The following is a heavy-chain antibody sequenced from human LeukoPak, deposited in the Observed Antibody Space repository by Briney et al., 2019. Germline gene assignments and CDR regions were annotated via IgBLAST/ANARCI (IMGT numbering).Heavy chain of an antibody. CDR1: GGSISSYY. CDR3: ARLATGGLYYFDY. V-gene: IGHV4-59*08. J-gene: IGHJ4*02. D-gene: IGHD6-19*01. Sequence: SETLSLTCTVSGGSISSYYWSWIRQPPGKGLEWIGTMYHSGNSYYNPSLQSRVTISVDTSKNQFSLKLISVTAADTAVYYCARLATGGLYYFDYWGQGTLVIVSS. CDR2: MYHSGNS.